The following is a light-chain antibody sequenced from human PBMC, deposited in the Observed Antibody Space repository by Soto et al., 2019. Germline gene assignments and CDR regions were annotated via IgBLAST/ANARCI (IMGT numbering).Light chain of an antibody. Sequence: EIVMTPSPGPLSLSPGERATISCRASQVIGSRYLAWYHQKSGQAPRLLIYGASSRATGIPDRFSGSGSGTDFTLTISRLEPEDFGVYYCQQFGSSIPHTFGQGTKLEIK. CDR1: QVIGSRY. CDR2: GAS. V-gene: IGKV3-20*01. J-gene: IGKJ2*01. CDR3: QQFGSSIPHT.